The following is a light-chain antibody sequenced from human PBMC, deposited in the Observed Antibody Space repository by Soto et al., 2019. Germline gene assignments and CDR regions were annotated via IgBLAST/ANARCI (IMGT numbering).Light chain of an antibody. CDR1: QDINNK. Sequence: IQLTQSPSSLSASVGDRVTITCRASQDINNKLAWFQQKPGKAPNLLIYTASTLQSGVPSRFSGSGSGTDFTLTISSLQPEDFATFYCQQVNSSPLTFGQGTRLEIK. V-gene: IGKV1-9*01. CDR2: TAS. J-gene: IGKJ2*01. CDR3: QQVNSSPLT.